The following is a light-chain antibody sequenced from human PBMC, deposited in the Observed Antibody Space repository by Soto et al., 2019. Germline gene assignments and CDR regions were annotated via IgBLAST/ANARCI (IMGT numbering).Light chain of an antibody. V-gene: IGKV3-20*01. J-gene: IGKJ4*01. CDR2: GAS. CDR3: QQYGSSPS. CDR1: QSVSSRN. Sequence: EIVLTQSPGTLSLSPGERGTLSCRASQSVSSRNLAWYQQKPGQAPRLLIYGASSRATGIPDRFSGSGSGTDFTLTISRLEPEDFAVYYCQQYGSSPSFGGGTKVDIK.